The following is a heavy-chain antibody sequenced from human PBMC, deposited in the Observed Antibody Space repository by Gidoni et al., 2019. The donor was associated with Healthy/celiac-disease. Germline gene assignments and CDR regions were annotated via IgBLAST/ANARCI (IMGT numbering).Heavy chain of an antibody. Sequence: QVQLQESGPGLVKPSQTLSLTCTVSGGSISRGSYYWSWIRQPAGKGLEWIGRIYTSGSTNYNPSLKSRVTISVDTSKNQFSLKLSSVTAADTAVYYCARELFTMVRGVMGAFDIWGQGTMVTVSS. V-gene: IGHV4-61*02. CDR1: GGSISRGSYY. J-gene: IGHJ3*02. CDR3: ARELFTMVRGVMGAFDI. CDR2: IYTSGST. D-gene: IGHD3-10*01.